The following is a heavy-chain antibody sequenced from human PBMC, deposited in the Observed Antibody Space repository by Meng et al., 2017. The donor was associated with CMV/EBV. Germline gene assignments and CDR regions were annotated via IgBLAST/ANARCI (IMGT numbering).Heavy chain of an antibody. CDR3: ARGVRTIQAAEYDY. J-gene: IGHJ4*03. CDR2: ISYDGSNK. Sequence: GSLKISCAASGFTFSSYAMHWVRQAPGKGLEWVAVISYDGSNKYYADSVKGRFTISRDNSKNTLYLQMNSLRAEDTAVYYCARGVRTIQAAEYDYWGQGTTVTVSS. D-gene: IGHD2-15*01. V-gene: IGHV3-30-3*01. CDR1: GFTFSSYA.